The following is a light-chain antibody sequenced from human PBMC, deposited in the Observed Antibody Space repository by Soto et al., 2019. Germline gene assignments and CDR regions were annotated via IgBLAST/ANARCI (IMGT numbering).Light chain of an antibody. J-gene: IGKJ4*01. Sequence: DIQMTQSPSVMSASVGDRVTITCRASQGINSYLAWFQQKPGKLPKSLIYAASDLESGVPSRFSGSGFGTEFTLTISSLQSEDFATYYCLQYSGYVPAFGGGTKVDIK. CDR1: QGINSY. CDR2: AAS. V-gene: IGKV1-17*03. CDR3: LQYSGYVPA.